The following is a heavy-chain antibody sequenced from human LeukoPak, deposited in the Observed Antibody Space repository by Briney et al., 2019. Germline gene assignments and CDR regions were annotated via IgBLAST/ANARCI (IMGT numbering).Heavy chain of an antibody. V-gene: IGHV5-51*01. D-gene: IGHD6-13*01. Sequence: GESLKISCKGSGYNFTNYWISWVRQMPGKGLEWMGIIYPGDSDTRYSPSFQGQVTISADKSISTAYLQWSSLKASDTAMYYCARGGSTSYYYYGMDVWGQGTPVTVSS. J-gene: IGHJ6*02. CDR2: IYPGDSDT. CDR3: ARGGSTSYYYYGMDV. CDR1: GYNFTNYW.